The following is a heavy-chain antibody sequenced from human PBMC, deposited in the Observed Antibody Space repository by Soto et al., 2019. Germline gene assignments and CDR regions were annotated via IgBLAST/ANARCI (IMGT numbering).Heavy chain of an antibody. CDR2: ISAYNGNT. V-gene: IGHV1-18*01. CDR1: GYTFTSYG. Sequence: ASVKVSCKASGYTFTSYGISWVRQAPGQGLEWMGWISAYNGNTNYAQKLQGRVTMTTDTSTSTAYMELRSLRSDDTAVYYCARDGQVRKYYDFWSGYHLDTENWFDSWGQGTQVPVSS. CDR3: ARDGQVRKYYDFWSGYHLDTENWFDS. D-gene: IGHD3-3*01. J-gene: IGHJ5*01.